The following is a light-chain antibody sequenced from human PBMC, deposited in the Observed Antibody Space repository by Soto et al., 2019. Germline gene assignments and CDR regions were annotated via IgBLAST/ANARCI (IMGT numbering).Light chain of an antibody. V-gene: IGKV3-20*01. Sequence: EIVWTQSPGTLSLSPGEGATLSCRASQSINSFLAWYQQRRGQAPRLLIHGASNRATGIPDRFSGSGSGPDFTLTISRLEPEDFAVYYCQQYGGSPRTFGQGTKVDSK. CDR1: QSINSF. CDR2: GAS. J-gene: IGKJ1*01. CDR3: QQYGGSPRT.